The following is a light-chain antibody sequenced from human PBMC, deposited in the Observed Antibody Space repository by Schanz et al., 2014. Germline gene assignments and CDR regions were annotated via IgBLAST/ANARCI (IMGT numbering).Light chain of an antibody. J-gene: IGLJ2*01. V-gene: IGLV2-23*02. CDR1: SSDVGGYNF. CDR2: DVS. CDR3: CSYSHTRTFVL. Sequence: QSALTQPASVSGSPGQSITISCTGTSSDVGGYNFVSWYQQYPGKAPKLMIYDVSNRPSGVSNRFSGSKSANTASLTISGLQAEDEATYYCCSYSHTRTFVLFGGGTKLTVL.